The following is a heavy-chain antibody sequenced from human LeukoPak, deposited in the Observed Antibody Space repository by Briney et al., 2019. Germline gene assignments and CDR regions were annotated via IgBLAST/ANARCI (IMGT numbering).Heavy chain of an antibody. CDR1: VCTFSSYA. V-gene: IGHV1-69*13. Sequence: GASVKVSCKASVCTFSSYAIGWVRQATGQGLEWMGGLIPIFGSASYAQKLQARETITADESTSTAYMELSSLRSEDTAVYYCARSEPLAYYYDSSADNQTPYDYGMDVWGQGTTVTVSS. CDR2: LIPIFGSA. CDR3: ARSEPLAYYYDSSADNQTPYDYGMDV. J-gene: IGHJ6*02. D-gene: IGHD3-22*01.